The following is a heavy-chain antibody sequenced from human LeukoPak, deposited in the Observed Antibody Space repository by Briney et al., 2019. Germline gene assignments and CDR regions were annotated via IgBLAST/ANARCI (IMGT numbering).Heavy chain of an antibody. CDR2: IIPIFGTA. CDR3: ARERDSRTPFDY. J-gene: IGHJ4*02. D-gene: IGHD3/OR15-3a*01. V-gene: IGHV1-69*13. Sequence: GASVKVSCKASGGTFSSYAISWVRQAPGQGLEWMGGIIPIFGTANYAQKFQGRVTITADESTSTAYMELSSLRSEDTAVYYCARERDSRTPFDYWGQGTLVTVSS. CDR1: GGTFSSYA.